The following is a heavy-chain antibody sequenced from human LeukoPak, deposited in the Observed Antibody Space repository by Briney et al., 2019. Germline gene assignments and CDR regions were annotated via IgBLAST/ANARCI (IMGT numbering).Heavy chain of an antibody. CDR1: GGSISSYY. CDR3: ASWTSGWYRSFDY. Sequence: SETLSLTCTVSGGSISSYYWNWIRQPPGKGLEWIGYIYYSGSTNYNPSLKSRVTISVDTSKNQFSLKLSSVTAADTAVYYCASWTSGWYRSFDYWGQGTLVTVSS. CDR2: IYYSGST. J-gene: IGHJ4*02. V-gene: IGHV4-59*01. D-gene: IGHD6-19*01.